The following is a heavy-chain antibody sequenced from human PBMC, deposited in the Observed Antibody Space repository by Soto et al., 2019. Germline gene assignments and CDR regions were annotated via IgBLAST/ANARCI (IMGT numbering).Heavy chain of an antibody. CDR3: ASGAARHNWFDP. V-gene: IGHV4-34*01. CDR2: INHSGST. J-gene: IGHJ5*02. CDR1: GGSFSGYY. Sequence: PSATLSLTCAVYGGSFSGYYWSWIRQPPGKGLEWIGEINHSGSTNYNPSLKSRVTISVDTSKNQFSLKLSSVTAADTAVYYCASGAARHNWFDPWGQGTLVTVSS. D-gene: IGHD6-6*01.